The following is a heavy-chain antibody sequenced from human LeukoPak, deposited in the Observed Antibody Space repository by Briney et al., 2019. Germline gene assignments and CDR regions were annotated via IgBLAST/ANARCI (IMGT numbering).Heavy chain of an antibody. Sequence: GGSLRLSCAASGFTFSSYAMSWVRQAPGKGLEWVSGIIDSGDITYYANSVKGRFTISRDNAKNTLYLQMNSLRAEDTAVYYCAKLGGHEVYNYYVGVWGKGTTVAVSS. J-gene: IGHJ6*03. CDR1: GFTFSSYA. V-gene: IGHV3-23*01. CDR2: IIDSGDIT. CDR3: AKLGGHEVYNYYVGV. D-gene: IGHD3-16*01.